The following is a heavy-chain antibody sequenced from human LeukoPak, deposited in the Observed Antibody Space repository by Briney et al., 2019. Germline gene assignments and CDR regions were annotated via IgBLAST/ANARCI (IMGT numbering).Heavy chain of an antibody. CDR1: GFTFGDYA. CDR3: TTHGASYYFDY. D-gene: IGHD6-6*01. CDR2: IRSKAYGGTT. J-gene: IGHJ4*02. Sequence: PGGSLRLSCTASGFTFGDYAVSWVRQAPGKGLGWVGFIRSKAYGGTTEYAASVKGRFTISRDDSKSTAYLQMNSLKTEDTAVYYCTTHGASYYFDYWGQGTLVTVSS. V-gene: IGHV3-49*04.